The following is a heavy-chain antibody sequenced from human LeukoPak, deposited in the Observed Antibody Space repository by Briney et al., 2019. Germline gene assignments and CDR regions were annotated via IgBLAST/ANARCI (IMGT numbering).Heavy chain of an antibody. V-gene: IGHV1-18*01. CDR1: GYTFTSYG. Sequence: ASVKVSCKASGYTFTSYGISWVRQAPGQGLEWMGWISAYNGNTNYAQKLQGRVTMTTDTSTSTAYMELRSLRSDDTAVYYCARGDFSVVVVPAAMDGDDAFDIWGQGTMVTVSS. D-gene: IGHD2-2*01. J-gene: IGHJ3*02. CDR3: ARGDFSVVVVPAAMDGDDAFDI. CDR2: ISAYNGNT.